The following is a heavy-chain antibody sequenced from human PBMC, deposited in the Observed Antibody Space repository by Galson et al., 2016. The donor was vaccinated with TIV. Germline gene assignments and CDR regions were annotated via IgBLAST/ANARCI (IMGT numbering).Heavy chain of an antibody. Sequence: SVKVSCKASGGTFSGYGISWVRQAPGRGLEWMGGIIPIYGTINYAQKFQDRLTITADTSTTTAYMELSSLRFEDTAVYYCARDFHSSGPSEETDAFDIWGQGAMVTVSS. CDR3: ARDFHSSGPSEETDAFDI. CDR1: GGTFSGYG. J-gene: IGHJ3*02. V-gene: IGHV1-69*06. D-gene: IGHD3-22*01. CDR2: IIPIYGTI.